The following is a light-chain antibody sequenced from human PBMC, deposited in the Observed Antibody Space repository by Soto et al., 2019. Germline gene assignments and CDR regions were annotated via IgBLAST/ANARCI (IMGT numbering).Light chain of an antibody. CDR2: GAS. CDR1: QSVSSSY. CDR3: QQRSNWPPT. V-gene: IGKV3D-20*02. J-gene: IGKJ3*01. Sequence: EIVLTQSPGTLSLSPVERATLSFRASQSVSSSYLAWYQQKPGQAPRLLIYGASSRATGIPDRFSGSGSGTDFTLTISRLEPEDFAVYYCQQRSNWPPTFGPGTKVDIK.